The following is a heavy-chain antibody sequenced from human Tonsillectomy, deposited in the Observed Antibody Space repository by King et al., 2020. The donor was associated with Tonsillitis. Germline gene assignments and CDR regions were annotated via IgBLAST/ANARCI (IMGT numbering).Heavy chain of an antibody. CDR1: GFSFRTYW. V-gene: IGHV5-51*01. CDR2: VYPVDSDT. D-gene: IGHD5-12*01. Sequence: QLVQSGAEVKKPGESLKISCKGSGFSFRTYWIGWVRQMPGKGLEWMGVVYPVDSDTKYSPSFQGQATLSAAKSISTAYLQWRSLKASDTAMYYCARRNGYSYSYFDYWGQGTLVTVSS. J-gene: IGHJ4*02. CDR3: ARRNGYSYSYFDY.